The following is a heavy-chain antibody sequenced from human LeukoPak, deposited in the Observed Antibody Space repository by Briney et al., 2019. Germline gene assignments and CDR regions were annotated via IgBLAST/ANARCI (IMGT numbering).Heavy chain of an antibody. CDR1: GGSISSGGYY. D-gene: IGHD2-15*01. CDR3: ARHGRCSGGSCYRGWFDP. CDR2: IHHSEDT. J-gene: IGHJ5*02. Sequence: SETLSLTCTVSGGSISSGGYYWSWIRQPPGKGLEWIGYIHHSEDTYQNPSLKSRVTVSSDRSKNQFYLKLSSVTAADTAVYYCARHGRCSGGSCYRGWFDPWGQGTLVTVSS. V-gene: IGHV4-30-2*01.